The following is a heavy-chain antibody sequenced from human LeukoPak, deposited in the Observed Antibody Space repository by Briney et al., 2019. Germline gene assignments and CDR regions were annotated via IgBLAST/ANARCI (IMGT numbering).Heavy chain of an antibody. CDR3: ARSGFSSSSGSFDF. Sequence: GESLKISRKGSGYSFTTYWIAWVRQMPGKGLEWMGIIYPIDSDTRYSPSFQGQVTISADQSLNTAYLQWSSLRASDTAMYFCARSGFSSSSGSFDFWGQGTMVTVSS. J-gene: IGHJ3*01. CDR2: IYPIDSDT. CDR1: GYSFTTYW. D-gene: IGHD6-13*01. V-gene: IGHV5-51*01.